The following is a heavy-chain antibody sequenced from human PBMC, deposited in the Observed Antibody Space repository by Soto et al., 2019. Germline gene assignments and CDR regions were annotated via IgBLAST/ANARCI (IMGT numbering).Heavy chain of an antibody. D-gene: IGHD3-10*01. CDR3: ATRSGGGGAFDF. J-gene: IGHJ3*01. V-gene: IGHV3-48*03. Sequence: EVQLVESGGGLVQPGGSLRLSCAASGFTFYTYEMNWVRQAPGKGLEWVSYISSSGSTTYYADSAKGRFTISRDNAKNSRYLQMNSLRAEDTAIYYCATRSGGGGAFDFWGQGTMVTVSS. CDR2: ISSSGSTT. CDR1: GFTFYTYE.